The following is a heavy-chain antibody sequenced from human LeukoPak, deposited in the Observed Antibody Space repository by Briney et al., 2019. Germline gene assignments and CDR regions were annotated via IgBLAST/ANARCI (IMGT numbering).Heavy chain of an antibody. V-gene: IGHV4-39*01. CDR2: IYYSGST. D-gene: IGHD3-10*01. Sequence: GSLRLSCAASGFTFSSYWMSWVRQAPGKGLEWIGSIYYSGSTYYNPSLKSRVTISVDTSKNQFSLKLSSVTAADTAVYYCARQAVLLWFGELFDYWGQGTLVTVSS. CDR1: GFTFSSYW. J-gene: IGHJ4*02. CDR3: ARQAVLLWFGELFDY.